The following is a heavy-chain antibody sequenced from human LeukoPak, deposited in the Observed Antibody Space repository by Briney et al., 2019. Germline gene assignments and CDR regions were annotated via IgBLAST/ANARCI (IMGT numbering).Heavy chain of an antibody. CDR3: ARGLEMATIGGHYYFDY. J-gene: IGHJ4*02. CDR2: IYHSGST. V-gene: IGHV4-30-2*01. Sequence: SQTLSLTCTVSGGSISSGGYYWSWIRQPPGKGLEWIGYIYHSGSTYYNPSLKSRVTISVDRSKNQFSLKLSSVTAADTAVYYCARGLEMATIGGHYYFDYWGQGTLVTVSS. CDR1: GGSISSGGYY. D-gene: IGHD5-24*01.